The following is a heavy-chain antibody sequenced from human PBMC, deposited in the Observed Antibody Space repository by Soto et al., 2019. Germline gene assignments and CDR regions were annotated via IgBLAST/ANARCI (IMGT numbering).Heavy chain of an antibody. J-gene: IGHJ5*02. CDR1: GGSISSGGYY. D-gene: IGHD2-8*02. CDR2: IYYSGST. V-gene: IGHV4-31*03. CDR3: ARVSGRAAVDREEVWSIDP. Sequence: QVQLQESGPGLVKPSQTLSLTCTVSGGSISSGGYYWSWIRQHPGKGLEWIGYIYYSGSTYYNPSLKSRVTISVDTSKNQFSLKLSSVTAADTAVYYCARVSGRAAVDREEVWSIDPWGQGTLVTVSS.